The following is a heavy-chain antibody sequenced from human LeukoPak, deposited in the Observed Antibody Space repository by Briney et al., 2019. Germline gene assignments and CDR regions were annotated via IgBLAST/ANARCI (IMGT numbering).Heavy chain of an antibody. CDR3: ARASKGSAPFDY. CDR2: IYGAGNT. CDR1: GFTVSSNY. J-gene: IGHJ4*02. V-gene: IGHV3-53*01. Sequence: GGSLRLSCASSGFTVSSNYMSWVRQAPGKGLEWVSFIYGAGNTYYADSVKGRFTISRDNSKNTLYLQMNSLRAEDTAVYYCARASKGSAPFDYWGQGTLVTVSS. D-gene: IGHD3-10*01.